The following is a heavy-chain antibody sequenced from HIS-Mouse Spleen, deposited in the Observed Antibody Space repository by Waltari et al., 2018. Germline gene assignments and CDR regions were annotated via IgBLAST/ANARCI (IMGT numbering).Heavy chain of an antibody. CDR3: AREPGIAVAGVYYFDY. CDR1: CGSFSGYY. Sequence: QVQLQQWGAGLLKPSETLSLTCAVYCGSFSGYYWSWIRQPQGKGLEWIGEINHRGSTNYNPSLKSRVTISVDTSKNQFSLKLSSVTAADTAVYYCAREPGIAVAGVYYFDYWGQGTLVTVSS. CDR2: INHRGST. V-gene: IGHV4-34*01. D-gene: IGHD6-19*01. J-gene: IGHJ4*02.